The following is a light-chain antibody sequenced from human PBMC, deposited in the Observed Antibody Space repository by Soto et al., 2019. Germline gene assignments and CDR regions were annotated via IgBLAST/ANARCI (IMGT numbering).Light chain of an antibody. CDR1: SSNIGSNT. J-gene: IGLJ1*01. Sequence: QSVLTQPPSASGTPGQSVTVSCSGSSSNIGSNTVTWYQQLPGTPPILLLYSNNLRSSGVPDRFSGSRSGTSASLAISGLQSEDEAEYYCATCDDRLNGYVFRSWINVAV. V-gene: IGLV1-44*01. CDR2: SNN. CDR3: ATCDDRLNGYV.